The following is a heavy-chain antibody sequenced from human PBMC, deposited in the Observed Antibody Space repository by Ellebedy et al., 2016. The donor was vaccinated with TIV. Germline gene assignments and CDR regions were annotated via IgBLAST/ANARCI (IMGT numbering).Heavy chain of an antibody. CDR2: IYSGGST. D-gene: IGHD3-3*01. CDR3: AREFQDFWSGYFDY. V-gene: IGHV3-66*01. J-gene: IGHJ4*02. CDR1: GFTVSRNY. Sequence: PGGSLRLSCAASGFTVSRNYMRWVRQAPGKGLEWVSVIYSGGSTYYADSVKGRFTISRDNSKNTLYLQMNSLRAEDKAVYYCAREFQDFWSGYFDYWGQGTLVTVSS.